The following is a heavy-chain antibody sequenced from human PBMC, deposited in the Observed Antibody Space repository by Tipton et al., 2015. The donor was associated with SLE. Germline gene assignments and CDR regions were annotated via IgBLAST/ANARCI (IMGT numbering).Heavy chain of an antibody. J-gene: IGHJ3*02. CDR2: IYYSGST. D-gene: IGHD3-22*01. CDR3: ARGVSGFDAFDI. V-gene: IGHV4-61*01. CDR1: GYSISSGYY. Sequence: TLSLTCTVSGYSISSGYYWSWIRQPPGKGLEWIGYIYYSGSTNYNPSLKSRVTISVDTSKNQFSLKLSSVTAADTAVYYCARGVSGFDAFDIWGQGTMVTVSS.